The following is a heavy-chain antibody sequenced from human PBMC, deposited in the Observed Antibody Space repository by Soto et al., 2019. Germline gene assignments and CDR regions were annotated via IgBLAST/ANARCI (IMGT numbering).Heavy chain of an antibody. CDR1: GFTFSSYA. CDR2: ISGSGGST. V-gene: IGHV3-23*01. Sequence: GGSLRLSCAASGFTFSSYAMSWVRQAPGKGLEWVSAISGSGGSTYYADSVKGRFTISRDNSKNTLYLQMNSLRAEDTAVYYYAKVGSSGPYYYYGMDVWGQGTTVTVSS. CDR3: AKVGSSGPYYYYGMDV. J-gene: IGHJ6*02. D-gene: IGHD6-19*01.